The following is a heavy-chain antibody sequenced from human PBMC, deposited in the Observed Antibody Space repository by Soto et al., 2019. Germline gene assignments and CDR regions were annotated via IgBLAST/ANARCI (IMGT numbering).Heavy chain of an antibody. Sequence: AETLTLTGGVYDGSFSGYHWSWIGRPPGKGLEWIREINHSGSTNYNPSLKSRVTISVDTSKNQFSLKLSSVTAADTAVYYCARAPSYGSGSYRDYYYGMDVWGQGTTVT. J-gene: IGHJ6*02. CDR3: ARAPSYGSGSYRDYYYGMDV. CDR2: INHSGST. V-gene: IGHV4-34*01. D-gene: IGHD3-10*01. CDR1: DGSFSGYH.